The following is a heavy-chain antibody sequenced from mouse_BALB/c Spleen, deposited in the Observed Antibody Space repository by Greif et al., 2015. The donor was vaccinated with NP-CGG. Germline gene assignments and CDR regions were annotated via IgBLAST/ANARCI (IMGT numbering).Heavy chain of an antibody. CDR3: TRERTGGLDY. CDR1: GYTFTSYW. J-gene: IGHJ2*01. D-gene: IGHD4-1*01. CDR2: IYPGNSDT. Sequence: VQLQQSGTVLARPGASVKMSCKASGYTFTSYWMHWVKQRPGQGLEWIGAIYPGNSDTSYNQKFKGKARLTAVTSTSTAYMELSSLTNEDSAVYYCTRERTGGLDYWGQGTTLTVSS. V-gene: IGHV1-5*01.